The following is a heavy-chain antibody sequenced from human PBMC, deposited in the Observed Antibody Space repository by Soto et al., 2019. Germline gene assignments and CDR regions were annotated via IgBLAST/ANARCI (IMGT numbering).Heavy chain of an antibody. CDR2: INPSGGSS. D-gene: IGHD2-2*01. Sequence: ASVKVSCKASGYTFTSYYMHCVRQAPGQGLEWMGIINPSGGSSTYAQKFQGRVTMTRDTSTSTVYMELSSLRSEDTAVYYCARDRHYCSSTSCYADAFDIWGQGTMVTVSS. J-gene: IGHJ3*02. CDR3: ARDRHYCSSTSCYADAFDI. V-gene: IGHV1-46*03. CDR1: GYTFTSYY.